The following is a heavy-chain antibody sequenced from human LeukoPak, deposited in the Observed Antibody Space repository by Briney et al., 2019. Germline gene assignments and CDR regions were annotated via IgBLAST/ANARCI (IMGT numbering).Heavy chain of an antibody. Sequence: ASVRVSCKASGYTFTDYYMHWVQQAPGKGLEWMGLVDPEDGETIYAEKFQGRVTITADTSTDTAYMELSSLRSEDTAVYYCATVGRWGSRVDYWGQGTLVTVSS. CDR1: GYTFTDYY. CDR2: VDPEDGET. J-gene: IGHJ4*02. V-gene: IGHV1-69-2*01. D-gene: IGHD7-27*01. CDR3: ATVGRWGSRVDY.